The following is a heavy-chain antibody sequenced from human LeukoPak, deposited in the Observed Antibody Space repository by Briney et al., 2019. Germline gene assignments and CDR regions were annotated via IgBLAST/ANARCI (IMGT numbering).Heavy chain of an antibody. CDR3: ARIPIVGATKYYFDY. Sequence: ASVEVSCKASGGTFSSYAISWVRQAPGQGLEWMGGIIPIFGTANYAQKFQGRVTITADESTSTAYMELSSLRSEDTAVYYCARIPIVGATKYYFDYWGQGTLVTVSS. J-gene: IGHJ4*02. V-gene: IGHV1-69*13. D-gene: IGHD1-26*01. CDR2: IIPIFGTA. CDR1: GGTFSSYA.